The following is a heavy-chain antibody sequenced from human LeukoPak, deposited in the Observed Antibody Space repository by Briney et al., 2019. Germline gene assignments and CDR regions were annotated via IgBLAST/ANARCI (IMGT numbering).Heavy chain of an antibody. D-gene: IGHD3-10*01. CDR1: GFTFSTYA. J-gene: IGHJ5*02. CDR3: AKLSGSSGSPSNWFEV. Sequence: GGSLRLSCAASGFTFSTYAMTWFRQAPGKGLEWVSAVRGSGTATYYADSVKGRFSTSRDNSKNTLYLQMNSLRAEDTAVYNCAKLSGSSGSPSNWFEVWGQGTLVTVSS. V-gene: IGHV3-23*01. CDR2: VRGSGTAT.